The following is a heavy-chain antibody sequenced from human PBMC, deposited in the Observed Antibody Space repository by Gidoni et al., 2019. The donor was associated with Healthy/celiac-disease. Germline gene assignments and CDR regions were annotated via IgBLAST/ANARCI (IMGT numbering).Heavy chain of an antibody. Sequence: EVQLVESGGGLVKPGGSLRLSCAASGFTFSSYSMNWVRQAPGKGLEWVSSISSSSSYIYYADSVKGRFTISRDNAKNSLYLQMNSLRAEDTAVYYCASSQAAVDAFDIWGQGTMVTVSS. D-gene: IGHD6-13*01. CDR1: GFTFSSYS. CDR2: ISSSSSYI. CDR3: ASSQAAVDAFDI. J-gene: IGHJ3*02. V-gene: IGHV3-21*01.